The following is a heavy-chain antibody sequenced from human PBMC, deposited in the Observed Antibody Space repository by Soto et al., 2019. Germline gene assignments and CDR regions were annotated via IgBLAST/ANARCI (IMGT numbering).Heavy chain of an antibody. CDR3: AKDLYYYDSSGYPY. CDR1: GFTFSSYG. CDR2: ISYDGSNK. D-gene: IGHD3-22*01. Sequence: VQLVESGGGVVQPGRSLRLSCAASGFTFSSYGMHWVRQAPGKGLEWVAVISYDGSNKYYADSVKGRFTISRDNSKNTLYLQMNSLRAEDTAVYYCAKDLYYYDSSGYPYWGQGTLVTVSS. J-gene: IGHJ4*02. V-gene: IGHV3-30*18.